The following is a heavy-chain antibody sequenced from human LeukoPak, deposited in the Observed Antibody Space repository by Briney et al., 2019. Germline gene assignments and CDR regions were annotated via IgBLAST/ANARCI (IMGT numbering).Heavy chain of an antibody. CDR1: GFTFSSYG. Sequence: GGSLRLSCAASGFTFSSYGMHWVRQAPGKGLEWVSVISGSGGSTYYTDSVKGRFTISRDNSKNTLYLQMNSLRGEDTAVYYCAKSASTTVTPSYYYYGMDVWGQGTTVTVSS. CDR2: ISGSGGST. CDR3: AKSASTTVTPSYYYYGMDV. J-gene: IGHJ6*02. V-gene: IGHV3-23*01. D-gene: IGHD4-17*01.